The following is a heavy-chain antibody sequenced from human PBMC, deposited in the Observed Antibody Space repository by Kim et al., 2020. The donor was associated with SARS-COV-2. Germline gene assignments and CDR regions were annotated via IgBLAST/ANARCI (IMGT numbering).Heavy chain of an antibody. D-gene: IGHD3-10*01. Sequence: ASVKVSCKASGYTFTSYAMNWVRQAPGQGLEWMGWINTNTGNPTYAQGFTGRFVFSLDTSVSTAYLQISSLKAEDTAVYYCARRSITMVRGVIISTPSWFDPWGQGTLVTVSS. CDR2: INTNTGNP. CDR1: GYTFTSYA. J-gene: IGHJ5*02. V-gene: IGHV7-4-1*02. CDR3: ARRSITMVRGVIISTPSWFDP.